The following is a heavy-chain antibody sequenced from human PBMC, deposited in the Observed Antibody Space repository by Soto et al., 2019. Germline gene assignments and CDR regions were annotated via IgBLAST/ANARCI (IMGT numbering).Heavy chain of an antibody. CDR1: GGSISSGGYS. CDR2: IYHSGSI. D-gene: IGHD2-15*01. V-gene: IGHV4-30-2*01. Sequence: PSETLSLTCAVSGGSISSGGYSWSWIRQPPGKGLEGIGYIYHSGSIYYNPSLKSRVTISVDTSKNQFSLKLSSVTAADTAVYYCARGSTVAAILFDYWGQGTLVTVSS. CDR3: ARGSTVAAILFDY. J-gene: IGHJ4*02.